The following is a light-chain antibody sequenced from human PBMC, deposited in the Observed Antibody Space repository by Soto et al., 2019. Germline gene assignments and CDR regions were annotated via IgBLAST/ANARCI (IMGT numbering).Light chain of an antibody. CDR1: QRISNY. V-gene: IGKV1-39*01. J-gene: IGKJ4*01. CDR2: AAS. Sequence: IQMTQSPSSLSASLGDRVTITCRASQRISNYLNWYQQKPGKAPKLLISAASNLQSGVPSRFSCSGSGTDFTLTINTLQPDDSATYYCQQTSNTLGTVGGGTKVEIK. CDR3: QQTSNTLGT.